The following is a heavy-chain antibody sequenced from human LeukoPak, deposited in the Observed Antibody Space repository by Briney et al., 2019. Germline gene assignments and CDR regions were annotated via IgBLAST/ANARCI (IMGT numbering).Heavy chain of an antibody. CDR3: AREVVY. V-gene: IGHV4-31*03. CDR1: GGSISSGTYY. CDR2: IYHTGST. J-gene: IGHJ4*02. Sequence: SQTLSLTCTVSGGSISSGTYYWSWIRQHPGKGLEWIGYIYHTGSTHYNPSLKSRVTISLDTSKNQFSLRLSSVTAADTAVHYCAREVVYWGQGTLVTVSS.